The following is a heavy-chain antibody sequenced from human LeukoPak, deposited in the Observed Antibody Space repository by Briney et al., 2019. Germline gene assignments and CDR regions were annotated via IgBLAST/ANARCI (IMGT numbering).Heavy chain of an antibody. V-gene: IGHV4-30-4*01. D-gene: IGHD3-10*01. CDR2: IFYRGNT. CDR1: VDSIISGDYY. CDR3: ARVSRFNYFDY. J-gene: IGHJ4*02. Sequence: SQTLSLTCTVSVDSIISGDYYWSWIRQPPGKGLEWIGYIFYRGNTYFNPSLKTRLTISVDTSKNQFSLNVSCVTAADTAFYYCARVSRFNYFDYWGQGTLVTVSS.